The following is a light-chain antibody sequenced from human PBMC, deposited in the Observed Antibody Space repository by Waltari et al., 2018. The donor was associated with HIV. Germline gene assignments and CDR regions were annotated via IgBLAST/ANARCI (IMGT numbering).Light chain of an antibody. CDR3: SSYTSSRSYV. CDR1: SSDVGGYNY. Sequence: QSALTQPASVSGSPGQSMTISCTGTSSDVGGYNYVSWYQQHPGKAPKLMIYAVSNRPTGVSNRFSGSKSGNTASLTISGLQAEDEADYYCSSYTSSRSYVVGTGTRVTV. J-gene: IGLJ1*01. CDR2: AVS. V-gene: IGLV2-14*03.